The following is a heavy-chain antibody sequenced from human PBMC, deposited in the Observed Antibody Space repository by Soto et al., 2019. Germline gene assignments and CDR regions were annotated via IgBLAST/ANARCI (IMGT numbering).Heavy chain of an antibody. J-gene: IGHJ5*02. CDR2: IYYSGST. CDR3: ARQRIAVAGTEGWFDP. D-gene: IGHD6-19*01. V-gene: IGHV4-39*01. Sequence: QLQLQESGPGLVKPSETLSLTCTVSGGSISSSSYYWGWIRQPPGKGLEWIGSIYYSGSTYYNPSLKRRVTISVDTSKNQFSLKLSSVTAADTAVYYCARQRIAVAGTEGWFDPWGQGTLVTVSS. CDR1: GGSISSSSYY.